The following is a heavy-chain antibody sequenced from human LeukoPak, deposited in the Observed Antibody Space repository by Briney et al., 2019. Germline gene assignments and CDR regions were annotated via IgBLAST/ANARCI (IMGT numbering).Heavy chain of an antibody. V-gene: IGHV3-23*01. D-gene: IGHD6-13*01. CDR1: GFTFSSYA. J-gene: IGHJ4*02. CDR2: ISGSGNRT. Sequence: GGSLRLSCAASGFTFSSYAMSWVRQAPGKGLEWVSSISGSGNRTYYADSVKGRFTISRDNSKNTLFLQMNSLRAEDTAVYYCAKGSSSTSGPRYYFDYWGQGTLVTVSS. CDR3: AKGSSSTSGPRYYFDY.